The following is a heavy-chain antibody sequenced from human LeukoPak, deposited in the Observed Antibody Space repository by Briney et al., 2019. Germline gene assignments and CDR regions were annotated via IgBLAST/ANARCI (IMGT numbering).Heavy chain of an antibody. V-gene: IGHV4-4*09. D-gene: IGHD3-3*01. Sequence: SETLSLTCTVSGGSTSSYYWSWIRQPPGKGLEWIGYIYTSGSTNYNPSLKSRVTISVDTSKNQFSLKLSSVTAADTAVYYCARHGAWTTYYDFWSGYPPDDFDIWGQGTMVTVSS. J-gene: IGHJ3*02. CDR1: GGSTSSYY. CDR3: ARHGAWTTYYDFWSGYPPDDFDI. CDR2: IYTSGST.